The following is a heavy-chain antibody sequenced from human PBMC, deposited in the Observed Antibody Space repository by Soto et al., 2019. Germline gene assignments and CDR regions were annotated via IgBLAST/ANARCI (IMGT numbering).Heavy chain of an antibody. Sequence: QLQLQESGPGLVKPSETLSLTCTVSGGSISSSSYYWGWIRQPPGKGLEWIGSIYYSGSTHCNPSVKSRSNISVDVAKNQFCLKLSSVTGADTAVYYCARRGSSGWYVYWVQGTLVTVSS. CDR3: ARRGSSGWYVY. D-gene: IGHD6-19*01. V-gene: IGHV4-39*01. CDR1: GGSISSSSYY. J-gene: IGHJ4*02. CDR2: IYYSGST.